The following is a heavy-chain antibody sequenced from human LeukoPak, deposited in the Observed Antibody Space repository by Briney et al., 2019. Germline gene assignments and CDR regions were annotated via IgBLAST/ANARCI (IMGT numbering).Heavy chain of an antibody. CDR1: GGSSIGYY. CDR2: INNSGST. Sequence: SETLSLTCVVYGGSSIGYYWSWIRQPPGKGLEWMGEINNSGSTNYNPSLKSRVTISVDTSKNQFSLKLSSVTAADTAVYYCARGHCSGGSCYWGYYFDYWGQGTLVTVSS. J-gene: IGHJ4*02. D-gene: IGHD2-15*01. V-gene: IGHV4-34*01. CDR3: ARGHCSGGSCYWGYYFDY.